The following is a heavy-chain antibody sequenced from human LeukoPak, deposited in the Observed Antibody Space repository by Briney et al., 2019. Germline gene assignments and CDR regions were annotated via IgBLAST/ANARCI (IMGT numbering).Heavy chain of an antibody. CDR1: GFTFSSHS. D-gene: IGHD3-22*01. J-gene: IGHJ5*02. V-gene: IGHV3-48*02. CDR3: AREFHITMIANWFDP. CDR2: ISTSSTTI. Sequence: GGSLRLSCAASGFTFSSHSMNWVRQAPGKGLEWVSYISTSSTTIYYADSVKGRFTISRDNAKNSLYLQMNSLRDEDTAVYYCAREFHITMIANWFDPWGQGTLVTVSS.